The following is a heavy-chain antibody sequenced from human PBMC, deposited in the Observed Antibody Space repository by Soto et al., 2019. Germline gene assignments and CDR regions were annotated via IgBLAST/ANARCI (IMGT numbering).Heavy chain of an antibody. CDR1: GGSISSGEYY. V-gene: IGHV4-30-4*01. J-gene: IGHJ5*02. CDR3: ARDFFDSSDYTTNWFDP. Sequence: SETLSLTCTVSGGSISSGEYYWTWIRQPPGKGLEWIGYISYSGSTHYSPSLKNRVSITVDTSKKQISLKLTSVTATDAALYYCARDFFDSSDYTTNWFDPWGQGTLVTVS. CDR2: ISYSGST. D-gene: IGHD3-22*01.